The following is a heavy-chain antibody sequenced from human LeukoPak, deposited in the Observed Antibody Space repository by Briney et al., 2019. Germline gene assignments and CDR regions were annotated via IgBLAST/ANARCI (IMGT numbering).Heavy chain of an antibody. Sequence: PGGSLRLSCGASGFTFSNYATSWVRQAPGKGLEWVSAISGSGSNTNFADSVKGRCTISRDNSKNTLYLQVNSLRGEDTAVYYCAKGLKDGLGSGSFDYWGQGTLVTVSS. D-gene: IGHD3-10*01. CDR3: AKGLKDGLGSGSFDY. V-gene: IGHV3-23*01. CDR1: GFTFSNYA. CDR2: ISGSGSNT. J-gene: IGHJ4*02.